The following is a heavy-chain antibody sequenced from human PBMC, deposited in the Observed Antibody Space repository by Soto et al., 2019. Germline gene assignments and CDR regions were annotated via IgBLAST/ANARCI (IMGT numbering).Heavy chain of an antibody. J-gene: IGHJ5*02. D-gene: IGHD3-22*01. CDR2: IYYSGNT. Sequence: PSEILSLTCPVSGGSVRSNSYCWSLIRLPPGKGLEWIGYIYYSGNTNYNHSLTSRVTISVDTSKNQFSLRVNSVTAADKAVYYCERDYYDSGGIHWVDPWGQGTLVTVSS. V-gene: IGHV4-61*01. CDR3: ERDYYDSGGIHWVDP. CDR1: GGSVRSNSYC.